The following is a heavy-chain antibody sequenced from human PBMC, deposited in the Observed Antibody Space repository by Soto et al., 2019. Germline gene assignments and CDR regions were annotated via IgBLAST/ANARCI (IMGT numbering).Heavy chain of an antibody. V-gene: IGHV4-34*01. CDR2: INHSGST. Sequence: SETLSLTCAVYGGSFSGYYWSWIRQPPGKGLEWIGEINHSGSTNYNPSLKSRVTISVDTSKNQFSLKLSSVTAADTAVYYCARGPLSGWYGRRALDYWGQGTLVTVSS. D-gene: IGHD6-19*01. CDR1: GGSFSGYY. J-gene: IGHJ4*02. CDR3: ARGPLSGWYGRRALDY.